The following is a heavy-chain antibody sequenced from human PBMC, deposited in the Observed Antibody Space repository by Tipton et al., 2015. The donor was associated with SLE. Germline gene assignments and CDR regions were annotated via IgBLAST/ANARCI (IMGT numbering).Heavy chain of an antibody. J-gene: IGHJ6*02. CDR1: GGSISSGGYY. CDR2: IYYSGST. CDR3: ARDRDSSSPTHYYYYYGMDV. V-gene: IGHV4-31*03. Sequence: TLSLTCTVSGGSISSGGYYWSWIRQHPGKGLEWIGYIYYSGSTYYNPSLKSRVTISVDTSKNQSSLKLSSVTAADTAVYYCARDRDSSSPTHYYYYYGMDVWGQGTTVTVSS. D-gene: IGHD6-6*01.